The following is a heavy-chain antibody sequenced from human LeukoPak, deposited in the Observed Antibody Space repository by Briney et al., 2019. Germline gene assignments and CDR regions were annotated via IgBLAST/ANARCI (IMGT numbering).Heavy chain of an antibody. CDR1: GYTFSNYG. CDR2: ISTYNANT. Sequence: ASVKVSCKASGYTFSNYGISWVRQAPGQGLEWMGWISTYNANTNYAQKLQGRVTMTTDTSTSTAYMELRSLRTDDTAVYFCARDVVASKSGYFFYFYLDVWGKGTTVTVSS. J-gene: IGHJ6*03. CDR3: ARDVVASKSGYFFYFYLDV. D-gene: IGHD2-15*01. V-gene: IGHV1-18*01.